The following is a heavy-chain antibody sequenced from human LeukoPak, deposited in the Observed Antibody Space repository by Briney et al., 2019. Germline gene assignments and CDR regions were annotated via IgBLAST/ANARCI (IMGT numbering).Heavy chain of an antibody. J-gene: IGHJ1*01. Sequence: PSETLSLTCTVSGGSISSYYWSWIRQPPGKGLVWIGYIYYSGSTNYNPSLKSRVTISVDTSKNQFSLKLSSVTAADTAVYYCARVRYYDSSGYYYGYFQHRGQGTLVTVSS. CDR2: IYYSGST. CDR3: ARVRYYDSSGYYYGYFQH. V-gene: IGHV4-59*01. D-gene: IGHD3-22*01. CDR1: GGSISSYY.